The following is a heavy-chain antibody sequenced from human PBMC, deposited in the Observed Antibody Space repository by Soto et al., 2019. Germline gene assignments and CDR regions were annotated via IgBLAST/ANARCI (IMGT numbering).Heavy chain of an antibody. V-gene: IGHV5-51*01. CDR2: IYPGDSDT. CDR1: GYTFTNYG. J-gene: IGHJ6*02. Sequence: GESLKISYRGSGYTFTNYGSGWVRQMPGKGLEWMGIIYPGDSDTKYNPSFQGQVTISADKSITTTYLQWSSLKASDTAIYYCAASIFYYGMDVWGQGTTVTVSS. CDR3: AASIFYYGMDV.